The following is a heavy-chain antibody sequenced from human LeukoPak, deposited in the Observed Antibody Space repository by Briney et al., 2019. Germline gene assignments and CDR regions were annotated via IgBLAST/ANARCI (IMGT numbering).Heavy chain of an antibody. V-gene: IGHV3-74*01. CDR2: INSDGSST. Sequence: GGSLRLSCAASGFTFSNSWMHRVRQAPGRGLGWVSRINSDGSSTVYADSVKDRFTISRDNAKNTLYLQMNSLRAEDTAVYYCARARSYGDYVYWGQGTLVTVSS. CDR3: ARARSYGDYVY. D-gene: IGHD4-17*01. J-gene: IGHJ4*02. CDR1: GFTFSNSW.